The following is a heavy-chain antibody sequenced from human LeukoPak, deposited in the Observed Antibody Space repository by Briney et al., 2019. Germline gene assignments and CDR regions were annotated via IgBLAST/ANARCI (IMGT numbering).Heavy chain of an antibody. CDR3: ARDFTPPHCTSTSCPRGGWFDP. D-gene: IGHD2-2*01. J-gene: IGHJ5*02. V-gene: IGHV1-18*01. Sequence: ASVKVSCKASGYTFNSYGITWVRQAPGQGLEWMGWINPFNANTAYAQNLQGRVTMTTDTSTNTAYMDLRSPGSDDTAVYYCARDFTPPHCTSTSCPRGGWFDPWGQGTLVTVSS. CDR1: GYTFNSYG. CDR2: INPFNANT.